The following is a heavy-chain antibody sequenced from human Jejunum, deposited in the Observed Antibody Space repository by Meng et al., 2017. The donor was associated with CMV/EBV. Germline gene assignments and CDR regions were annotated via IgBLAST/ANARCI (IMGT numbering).Heavy chain of an antibody. Sequence: TLREASMSGVRQAAGKGLEWGGRIKSETDGGTTDYVAPVKGRFTISRDESKTTLDLQMNSLKTDDTAVYYCATGVDERSSLVGYWGQGTLVTVSS. D-gene: IGHD6-6*01. J-gene: IGHJ4*02. CDR1: TLREAS. CDR2: IKSETDGGTT. CDR3: ATGVDERSSLVGY. V-gene: IGHV3-15*01.